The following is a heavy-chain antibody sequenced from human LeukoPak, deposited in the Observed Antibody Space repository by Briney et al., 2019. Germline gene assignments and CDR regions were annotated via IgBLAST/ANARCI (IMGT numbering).Heavy chain of an antibody. CDR2: ISYDGSNK. D-gene: IGHD1-26*01. CDR1: GFTFSSYA. Sequence: GGSLRLSCAASGFTFSSYAMHWVRQAPGKGLEWVAVISYDGSNKYYADSVKGRFTISRDNSKNTLYLQMNSLRAEDTAVYYCAKDQAGWELPIIDAFDIWGQGTMVTVSS. CDR3: AKDQAGWELPIIDAFDI. V-gene: IGHV3-30*04. J-gene: IGHJ3*02.